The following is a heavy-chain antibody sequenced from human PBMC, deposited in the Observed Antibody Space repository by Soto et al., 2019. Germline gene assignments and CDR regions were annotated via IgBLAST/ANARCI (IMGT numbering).Heavy chain of an antibody. J-gene: IGHJ5*02. Sequence: EVQLVESGGGLVQPGRSLRLSCAASGFTFDDYAMHWVRQAPGKGLEWVSGIRWNSGSIGYADSVKGRFTISRDNAKNSLYLQMNSRRAEDTALYYCAGAEEIDPWGQRTLVTVSS. V-gene: IGHV3-9*01. D-gene: IGHD3-16*01. CDR1: GFTFDDYA. CDR3: AGAEEIDP. CDR2: IRWNSGSI.